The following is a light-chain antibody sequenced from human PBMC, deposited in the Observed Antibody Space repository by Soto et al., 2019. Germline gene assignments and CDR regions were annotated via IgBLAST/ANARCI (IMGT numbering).Light chain of an antibody. CDR1: QGISTY. V-gene: IGKV1-9*01. CDR2: AAS. CDR3: QQLKSYPLT. Sequence: DLQLTQSPSFLSASVGDRVTITCRATQGISTYLAWYQQKPGKAPKLLIYAASTLQSGVPSRFSGSGSGTEFTLTINSLQPEDFATYYCQQLKSYPLTFGGGTKVEIK. J-gene: IGKJ4*01.